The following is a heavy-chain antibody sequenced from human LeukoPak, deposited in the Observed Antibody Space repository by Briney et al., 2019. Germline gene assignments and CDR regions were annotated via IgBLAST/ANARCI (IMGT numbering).Heavy chain of an antibody. J-gene: IGHJ5*02. V-gene: IGHV5-51*01. CDR1: GYSFTSYW. CDR2: IYPGDSDT. Sequence: GESLKISCKGSGYSFTSYWIGWVRQMPGKGLEWMGIIYPGDSDTRYSPSFQGQVTISADKSISTAYLQWSSLKASDTAVYYCARHEGIVATTNWFDPWGQGTLVTVSS. CDR3: ARHEGIVATTNWFDP. D-gene: IGHD5-12*01.